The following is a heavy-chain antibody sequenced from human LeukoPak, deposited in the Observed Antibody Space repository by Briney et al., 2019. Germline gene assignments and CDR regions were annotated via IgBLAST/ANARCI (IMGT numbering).Heavy chain of an antibody. CDR2: IYPGDSDT. CDR1: GYSFTSYW. CDR3: ARLTMYSGSYHNDAFDI. D-gene: IGHD1-26*01. J-gene: IGHJ3*02. V-gene: IGHV5-51*01. Sequence: GESLKISCKGSGYSFTSYWIGWVRQMPGKGLEWMGIIYPGDSDTRYSPSFQGQVTISADKSISTAYLQWSSLKASDTAMYYCARLTMYSGSYHNDAFDIWGQGTMVTVSS.